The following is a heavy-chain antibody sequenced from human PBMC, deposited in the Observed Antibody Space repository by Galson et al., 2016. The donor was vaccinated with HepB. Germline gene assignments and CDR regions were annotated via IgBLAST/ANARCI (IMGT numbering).Heavy chain of an antibody. J-gene: IGHJ2*01. V-gene: IGHV3-49*03. CDR1: GFTFGDYA. Sequence: SLRLSCAASGFTFGDYAVSWFRQAPGKGLEWLCFLRGPGFGETPQCAASVEGRFSFSRDDSKSSAYLQMNSLKTEDTGAYFCARGGYDFWNGYTNWYFDLWGRGTLVTVSS. CDR3: ARGGYDFWNGYTNWYFDL. CDR2: LRGPGFGETP. D-gene: IGHD3-3*01.